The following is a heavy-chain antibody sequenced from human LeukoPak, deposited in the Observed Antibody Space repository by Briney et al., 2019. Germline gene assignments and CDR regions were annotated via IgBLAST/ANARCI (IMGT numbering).Heavy chain of an antibody. Sequence: ASVKVSCKASGYTFTSYYMHWVRQAPGQGLEWMVIINPSGGSTSYAQKFQGRVTMTRDTSTSTVYMELSSLRSEDTAVYYCAREPSGEDFWSGYLIDYWGQGTLVTVSS. J-gene: IGHJ4*02. V-gene: IGHV1-46*03. CDR2: INPSGGST. CDR3: AREPSGEDFWSGYLIDY. CDR1: GYTFTSYY. D-gene: IGHD3-3*01.